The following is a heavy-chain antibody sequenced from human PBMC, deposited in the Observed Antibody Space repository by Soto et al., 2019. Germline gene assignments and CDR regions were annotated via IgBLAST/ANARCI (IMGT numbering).Heavy chain of an antibody. V-gene: IGHV6-1*01. J-gene: IGHJ4*02. Sequence: PSQTLSLTCAISGDSVSSNSAPWNWIRQSPSRGLEWLGRTYYRSKWYNDYEVSVRSRITVNPDTSKNQFSLQLNSVTPEETAVYYCARGRMGLYYFDYWGQGTLVTVSS. CDR3: ARGRMGLYYFDY. CDR2: TYYRSKWYN. CDR1: GDSVSSNSAP.